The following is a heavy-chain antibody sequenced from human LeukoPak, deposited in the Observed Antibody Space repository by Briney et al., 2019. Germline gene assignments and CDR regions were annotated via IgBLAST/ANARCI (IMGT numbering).Heavy chain of an antibody. CDR2: ISYDGSNK. V-gene: IGHV3-30*04. CDR1: GFTFSSYA. J-gene: IGHJ4*02. CDR3: ANMVTAMDSMDY. D-gene: IGHD2-21*02. Sequence: PGGSLRLSCAASGFTFSSYAMRWVRQAPGKGLEWVAVISYDGSNKYYADSVKGRFTISRDNSKNTLYLQMNSLRAEDTAVYYCANMVTAMDSMDYWGQGTLVTVSS.